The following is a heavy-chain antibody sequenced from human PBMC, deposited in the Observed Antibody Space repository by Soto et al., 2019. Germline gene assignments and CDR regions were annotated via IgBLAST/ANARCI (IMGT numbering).Heavy chain of an antibody. J-gene: IGHJ5*02. CDR1: GFTFANAW. CDR2: MKSMTDAGTT. CDR3: LTERGAASYNGNSSQDR. V-gene: IGHV3-15*01. Sequence: EVQLAQSGGGLVKPGESLTLSCALSGFTFANAWMSWVRQAPGKGLEWVGRMKSMTDAGTTDLAAPVKGRFSISRDASNSTWSPRLATVQPEQTALSYCLTERGAASYNGNSSQDRWGQGTLVTVSS. D-gene: IGHD1-26*01.